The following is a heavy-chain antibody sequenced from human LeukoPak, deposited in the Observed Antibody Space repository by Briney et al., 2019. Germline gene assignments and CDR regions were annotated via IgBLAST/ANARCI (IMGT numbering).Heavy chain of an antibody. V-gene: IGHV3-33*08. CDR1: GFTFSSYA. CDR3: ARDGGIAAAGLDY. CDR2: IWYDGSNK. J-gene: IGHJ4*02. D-gene: IGHD6-13*01. Sequence: GGSLRLSCAASGFTFSSYAMHWVRQAPGKGLEWVAVIWYDGSNKYYADSVKGRFTISRDNSKNTLYLQMNSLRAEDTAVYYCARDGGIAAAGLDYWGQGTLVTVSS.